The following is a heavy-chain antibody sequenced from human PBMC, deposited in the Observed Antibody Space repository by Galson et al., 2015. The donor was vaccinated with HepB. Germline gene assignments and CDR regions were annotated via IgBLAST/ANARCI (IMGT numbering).Heavy chain of an antibody. V-gene: IGHV3-30-3*01. J-gene: IGHJ2*01. D-gene: IGHD3-22*01. Sequence: SLRLSCAASEFTFSSYAMHWVRQAPGKGLEWVAVISYDGSNKYYADSVKGRFTISRDNSKNTLYLQMNSLRAEDTAVYYCARDQGYYDSSGYYYWYFNLWGRGTLVTVSS. CDR2: ISYDGSNK. CDR3: ARDQGYYDSSGYYYWYFNL. CDR1: EFTFSSYA.